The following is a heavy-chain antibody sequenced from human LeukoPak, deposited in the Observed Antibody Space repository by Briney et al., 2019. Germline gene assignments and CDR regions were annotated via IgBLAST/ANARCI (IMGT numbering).Heavy chain of an antibody. Sequence: SETLPLTCRVSGDSMNTSYWSWLRQPPGQALEWIGYINNIGSTNYNPSLKSRVTISGDASEKQFSLQLTSVTAADTALYYCARLVEYTTGWYRSYHFDSWGQGTLVTVSS. V-gene: IGHV4-4*09. D-gene: IGHD6-19*01. CDR1: GDSMNTSY. CDR3: ARLVEYTTGWYRSYHFDS. CDR2: INNIGST. J-gene: IGHJ4*02.